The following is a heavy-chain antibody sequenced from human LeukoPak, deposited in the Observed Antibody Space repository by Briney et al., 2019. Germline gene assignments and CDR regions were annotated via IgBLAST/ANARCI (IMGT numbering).Heavy chain of an antibody. D-gene: IGHD3-10*01. CDR1: GFTFSSYG. CDR2: ISSSGRNR. J-gene: IGHJ4*02. V-gene: IGHV3-48*04. CDR3: ARGPSGSNNSWMDY. Sequence: GGSLRLSCAASGFTFSSYGMHWVRQAPGKGLEWVSYISSSGRNRYYADSVKGRFTISRDNAKNSLYLQMNSLRAEDTAVYYCARGPSGSNNSWMDYWGQGTLVTVSS.